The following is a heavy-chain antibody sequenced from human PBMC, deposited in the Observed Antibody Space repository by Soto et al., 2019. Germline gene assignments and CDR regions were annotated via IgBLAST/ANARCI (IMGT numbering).Heavy chain of an antibody. CDR2: INPNSGGT. D-gene: IGHD6-13*01. CDR3: ARAISSSWLFDY. J-gene: IGHJ4*02. V-gene: IGHV1-2*04. CDR1: GYTVTGYY. Sequence: GASVKVSCKASGYTVTGYYMHWVRQAPGQGLEWMGWINPNSGGTNYAQKFQGWVTMTRDTSISTAYMELSRLRSDDTAVYYCARAISSSWLFDYWGQGTLVTVSS.